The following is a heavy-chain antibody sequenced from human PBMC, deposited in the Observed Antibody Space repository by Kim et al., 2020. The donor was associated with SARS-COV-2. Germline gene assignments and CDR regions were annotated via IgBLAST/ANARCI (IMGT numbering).Heavy chain of an antibody. J-gene: IGHJ3*02. CDR3: ARDSIAAAVDAFDI. V-gene: IGHV3-33*01. D-gene: IGHD6-13*01. Sequence: GDSVKGRFTIYRDNSKNTLYLQMNSLRAEDTAVYYCARDSIAAAVDAFDIWGQGTMVTVSS.